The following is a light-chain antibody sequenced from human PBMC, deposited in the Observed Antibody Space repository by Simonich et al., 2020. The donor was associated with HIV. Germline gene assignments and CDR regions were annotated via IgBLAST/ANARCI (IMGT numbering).Light chain of an antibody. CDR3: QAWDSSTAWV. CDR2: TDS. CDR1: KLGDKY. V-gene: IGLV3-1*01. Sequence: SYELTQPPSVSVSPGQQASLTCSGDKLGDKYACWYQQKPGQAPVLVIYTDSKRPSGFPERFSGSNSGNTATLTISGTQAMDEADYYCQAWDSSTAWVFGGGTKLTVL. J-gene: IGLJ3*02.